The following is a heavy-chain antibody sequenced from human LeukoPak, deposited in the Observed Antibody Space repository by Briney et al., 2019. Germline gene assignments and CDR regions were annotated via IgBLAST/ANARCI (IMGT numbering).Heavy chain of an antibody. V-gene: IGHV3-30*18. Sequence: PGGSLRLSCAAPGFTFSSYGMHWVRQAPGKGLEWVAVISYDGSNKYYADSVKGRFTISRDNSKNTLYLQMNSLRAEDTAVYYCAKASRYEYQLLDWFDFSFRGQGTLVTVSS. CDR2: ISYDGSNK. CDR1: GFTFSSYG. CDR3: AKASRYEYQLLDWFDFSF. D-gene: IGHD2-2*01. J-gene: IGHJ4*02.